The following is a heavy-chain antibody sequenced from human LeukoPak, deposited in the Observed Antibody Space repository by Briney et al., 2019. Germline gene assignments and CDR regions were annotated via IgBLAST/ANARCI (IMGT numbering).Heavy chain of an antibody. J-gene: IGHJ4*02. CDR3: ARGSSGWPFDY. D-gene: IGHD6-19*01. V-gene: IGHV4-59*08. CDR2: IYYSGSP. CDR1: GGSISSYY. Sequence: KPSETLSLTCTVSGGSISSYYWSWIRQPPGKGLEWIGYIYYSGSPNYNPSLKSRVTISVDTSKNQFSLKLSSVTAADTAVYYCARGSSGWPFDYWGQGTLVTVSS.